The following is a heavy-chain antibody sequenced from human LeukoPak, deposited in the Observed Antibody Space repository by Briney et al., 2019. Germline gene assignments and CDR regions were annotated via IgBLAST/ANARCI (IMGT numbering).Heavy chain of an antibody. CDR2: ISHTGST. Sequence: SETLSLTCTVPGGSFSSTSYYWAWIRQPPGKGLEWIGSISHTGSTYYNPSLKSRVTISVDASKNQFSLRLSSVTAADTAVHYCARLTFYYDGSGYYFDYWGQGTLVTVSS. J-gene: IGHJ4*02. V-gene: IGHV4-39*01. CDR1: GGSFSSTSYY. D-gene: IGHD3-22*01. CDR3: ARLTFYYDGSGYYFDY.